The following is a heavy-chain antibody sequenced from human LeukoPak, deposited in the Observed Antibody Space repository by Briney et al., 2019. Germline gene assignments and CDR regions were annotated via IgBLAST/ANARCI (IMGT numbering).Heavy chain of an antibody. CDR1: GFTFSSYA. J-gene: IGHJ4*02. CDR3: VKEYFGFAFDY. D-gene: IGHD3-9*01. Sequence: GGSLRLSCAASGFTFSSYAMSWVRQAPGKGLEWVSDITSSGDSTYYADSVKGRFTISRDNPKNALYLQMNSLRAEDTAIYYCVKEYFGFAFDYWGQGTVVTVSS. CDR2: ITSSGDST. V-gene: IGHV3-23*01.